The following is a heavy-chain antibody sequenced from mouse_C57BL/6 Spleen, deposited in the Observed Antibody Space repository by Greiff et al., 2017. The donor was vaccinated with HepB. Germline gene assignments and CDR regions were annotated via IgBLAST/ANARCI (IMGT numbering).Heavy chain of an antibody. D-gene: IGHD1-1*01. CDR3: TRSGSSHQYFDV. Sequence: QVQLQQSGAELVRPGASVTLSCKASGYTFTDYEMHWVKQTPVHGLEWIGAIDPETGGTAYNQKFKGKAILTADKSSSTAYMELRSLTSEDSAVYYCTRSGSSHQYFDVWGTGTTVTVSS. V-gene: IGHV1-15*01. CDR2: IDPETGGT. J-gene: IGHJ1*03. CDR1: GYTFTDYE.